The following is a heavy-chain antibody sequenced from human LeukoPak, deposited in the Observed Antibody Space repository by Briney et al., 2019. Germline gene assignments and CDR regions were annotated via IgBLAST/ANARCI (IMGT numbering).Heavy chain of an antibody. J-gene: IGHJ2*01. CDR3: ARAGGLTTAPLDLDR. V-gene: IGHV3-33*01. CDR1: GFNFSSFV. D-gene: IGHD4-17*01. Sequence: GGSLRLSCAASGFNFSSFVMHWVRQAPGKGLEWVAVIWYDGSNKYYADSVKGRFTISRDNSKNTLYLQMNSLRAEDTAVYYCARAGGLTTAPLDLDRWGRGTLVTVSS. CDR2: IWYDGSNK.